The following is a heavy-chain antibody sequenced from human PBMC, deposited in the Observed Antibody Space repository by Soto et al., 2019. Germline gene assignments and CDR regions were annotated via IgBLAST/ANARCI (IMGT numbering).Heavy chain of an antibody. D-gene: IGHD2-2*01. V-gene: IGHV1-8*01. CDR1: GYTFTSYD. Sequence: QVQLVQSGAEVKKPGASVKVSCKASGYTFTSYDINWVRQATGQGLEWMGWMNPNSGNTGYAQKFQRRVTMTRNTSISTAYMELSSLRSEDTAVYYCARGRRIAVVPAAKVYYYYYMDVWGKGTTVTVSS. CDR2: MNPNSGNT. J-gene: IGHJ6*03. CDR3: ARGRRIAVVPAAKVYYYYYMDV.